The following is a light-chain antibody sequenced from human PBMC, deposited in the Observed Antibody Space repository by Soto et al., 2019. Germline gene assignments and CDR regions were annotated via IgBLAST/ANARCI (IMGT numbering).Light chain of an antibody. CDR3: SSYTASGTPV. Sequence: QSALTQPASVSGSPGQSITISCTGTSSDVGGYNYLSWYQQHPGKAPKVMIYEVSNRPSGVSNRFSGSKSGNTASLTISGLQAEDEAEYFCSSYTASGTPVFGGGIKLTVL. V-gene: IGLV2-14*01. J-gene: IGLJ3*02. CDR2: EVS. CDR1: SSDVGGYNY.